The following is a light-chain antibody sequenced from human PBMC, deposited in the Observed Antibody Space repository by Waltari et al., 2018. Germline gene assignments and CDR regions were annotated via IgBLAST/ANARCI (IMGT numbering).Light chain of an antibody. Sequence: QSALTQPRSVSGSPGQSVTISCAGTSSAAGASNHVSWYQQSPGPAPKLLIYEVNNRPSGVPDRFSASKSGNTASLTISGLRAEDEADYYCCSYAGDYTLVFGGGTKLTVL. CDR2: EVN. CDR3: CSYAGDYTLV. V-gene: IGLV2-11*01. J-gene: IGLJ2*01. CDR1: SSAAGASNH.